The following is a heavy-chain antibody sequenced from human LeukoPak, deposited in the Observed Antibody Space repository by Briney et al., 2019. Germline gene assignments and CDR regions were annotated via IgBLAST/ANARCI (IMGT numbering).Heavy chain of an antibody. V-gene: IGHV4-61*01. Sequence: SETLSLTCTVSGGSVSSGTYYWSWIRQPPGKGLEWIGYIYYSGTTNYNLSLKSRVTISVDTSKNQFSLKLSSVTAADTAIYYCARGAHDSSGHYYYFDYWGQGTLVTVSS. CDR3: ARGAHDSSGHYYYFDY. CDR2: IYYSGTT. J-gene: IGHJ4*02. CDR1: GGSVSSGTYY. D-gene: IGHD3-22*01.